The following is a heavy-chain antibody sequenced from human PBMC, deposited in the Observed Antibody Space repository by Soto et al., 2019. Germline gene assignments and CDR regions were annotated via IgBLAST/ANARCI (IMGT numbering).Heavy chain of an antibody. CDR1: GYMFTKSA. CDR3: ARDGVAAGNINFDY. J-gene: IGHJ4*03. D-gene: IGHD6-19*01. CDR2: ISGDSGNT. V-gene: IGHV1-3*01. Sequence: ASVKVSCKASGYMFTKSAMHWVRQAPGQRLEWMGWISGDSGNTKYSPKLQDRVTITRDASASTAYMELSSLRSEDTALYYCARDGVAAGNINFDYWGQGTMVTVSS.